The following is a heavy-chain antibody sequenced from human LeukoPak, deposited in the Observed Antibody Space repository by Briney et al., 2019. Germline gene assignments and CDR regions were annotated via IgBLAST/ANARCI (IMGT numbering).Heavy chain of an antibody. CDR3: ARVNLPINYYDSSGYYYYMDV. CDR2: INPNSGGT. J-gene: IGHJ6*03. V-gene: IGHV1-2*02. CDR1: GYTFTGYY. Sequence: VASVKVSCKASGYTFTGYYMHWVRQAPGQGLEWMGWINPNSGGTNYAQKFQGRVTMTRDTSISTAYMELSRLRSDDTAVYYCARVNLPINYYDSSGYYYYMDVWGKGTTVTVSS. D-gene: IGHD3-22*01.